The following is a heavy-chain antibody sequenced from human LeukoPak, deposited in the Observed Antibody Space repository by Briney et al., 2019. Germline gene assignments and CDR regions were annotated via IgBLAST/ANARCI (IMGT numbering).Heavy chain of an antibody. CDR2: IYYTGST. J-gene: IGHJ6*02. CDR1: GESVSSAGYY. V-gene: IGHV4-61*08. Sequence: PSETLSLTCTVSGESVSSAGYYWSWIRQPPGKGLEWIGNIYYTGSTNYDPFLKSRVTISVDTSKNQFSLKLSSVTAADTAVYYCAREDRYGMDVWGQGTTVTVSS. CDR3: AREDRYGMDV.